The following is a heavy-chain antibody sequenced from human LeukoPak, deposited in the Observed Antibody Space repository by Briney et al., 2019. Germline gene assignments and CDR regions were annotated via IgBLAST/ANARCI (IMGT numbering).Heavy chain of an antibody. CDR2: IWYDGSTK. J-gene: IGHJ4*02. Sequence: AGGSLRLSCAASGFTFSSYGMHWVRQAPGKGLEWVAIIWYDGSTKYYADSVKGRFTISRDNSKNTLYLQMNSLRAEDTAVYYCARDRSYSSGWCGTFDYWGQGTLVTVSS. D-gene: IGHD6-19*01. V-gene: IGHV3-33*01. CDR1: GFTFSSYG. CDR3: ARDRSYSSGWCGTFDY.